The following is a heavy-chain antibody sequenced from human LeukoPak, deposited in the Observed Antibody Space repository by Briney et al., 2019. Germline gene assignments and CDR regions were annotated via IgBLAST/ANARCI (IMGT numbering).Heavy chain of an antibody. CDR1: GGSISTYY. D-gene: IGHD3-9*01. Sequence: TSETLSLTCTVSGGSISTYYWGWIRQPAGKGLEWIGRIYTSGNTNYNPSLKSRVTMSVDTSKNQFSLKLSSVTAADTAVYYCARDSYFDWSYYFDYWGQGTLVTVSS. CDR3: ARDSYFDWSYYFDY. CDR2: IYTSGNT. J-gene: IGHJ4*02. V-gene: IGHV4-4*07.